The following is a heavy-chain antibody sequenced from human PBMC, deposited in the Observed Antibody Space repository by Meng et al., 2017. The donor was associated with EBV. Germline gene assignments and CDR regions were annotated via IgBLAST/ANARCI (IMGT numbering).Heavy chain of an antibody. J-gene: IGHJ4*02. CDR1: GYTFTSYY. Sequence: VEFGAEVKKPGASGKVFCKASGYTFTSYYLHWVRQAPGQGLEWMGIIIPAGGNTNYAQKFRGRFTMTRDTSTSTVYMDLSILTSEDTAVYYCVRELVGGTFDYWGQGTLVTVSS. CDR3: VRELVGGTFDY. D-gene: IGHD1/OR15-1a*01. V-gene: IGHV1-46*01. CDR2: IIPAGGNT.